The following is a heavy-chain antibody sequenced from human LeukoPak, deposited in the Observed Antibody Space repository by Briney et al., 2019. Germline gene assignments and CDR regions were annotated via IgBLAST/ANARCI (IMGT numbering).Heavy chain of an antibody. CDR2: IGGSGDTT. J-gene: IGHJ4*02. Sequence: LTGGSLRLSCAVSGFTSSAYAMAWVRQAPGKGLEWVSSIGGSGDTTYYADSVKGRFTISRDTSKNTLYLQMNSLTAEDAAVYYCAKCSSGSYYSSGDYWGQGTLVTVSS. CDR1: GFTSSAYA. CDR3: AKCSSGSYYSSGDY. V-gene: IGHV3-23*01. D-gene: IGHD2-15*01.